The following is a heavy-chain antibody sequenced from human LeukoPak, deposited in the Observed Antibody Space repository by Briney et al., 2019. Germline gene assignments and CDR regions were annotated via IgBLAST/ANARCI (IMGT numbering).Heavy chain of an antibody. D-gene: IGHD3-10*01. CDR1: GGSLSGYY. V-gene: IGHV4-34*01. J-gene: IGHJ4*02. Sequence: PETLSLTCAVYGGSLSGYYWSWIRQPPGKGLKWIGEINHSGSTNTNPSPKSGVTISVDTSNNQFSLKLSSVTAADTAVYYCARGQYGSGSYYRSIPYYFDYWGQGTLVTVSS. CDR3: ARGQYGSGSYYRSIPYYFDY. CDR2: INHSGST.